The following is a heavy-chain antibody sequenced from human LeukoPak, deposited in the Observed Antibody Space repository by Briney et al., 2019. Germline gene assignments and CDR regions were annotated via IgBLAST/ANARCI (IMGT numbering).Heavy chain of an antibody. Sequence: GGSLRLSCAASGFTFSTYAMSCVRQAPGKGLEWVSSISGSGGSTYYADSVKGRFTISRDNSKNTLYLQMNSLRVEGTAVYYCANGGLWLPTRTAWGQGTLVTVSS. V-gene: IGHV3-23*01. J-gene: IGHJ1*01. CDR1: GFTFSTYA. D-gene: IGHD3-22*01. CDR2: ISGSGGST. CDR3: ANGGLWLPTRTA.